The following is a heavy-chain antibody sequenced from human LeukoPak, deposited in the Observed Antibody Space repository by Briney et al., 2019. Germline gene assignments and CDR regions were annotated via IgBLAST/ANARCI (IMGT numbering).Heavy chain of an antibody. J-gene: IGHJ4*02. CDR3: AKAPMTTCRGAYCYPFDY. V-gene: IGHV3-23*01. D-gene: IGHD2-21*01. Sequence: PGGSLRLSCAASGFSLSSHAMRWVRQAIGKGLEWVSAICDSGNTYLADSVKGRFTISRDSSKNTLFLQIKSLVLQAAVVYFCAKAPMTTCRGAYCYPFDYWGQGTLVTV. CDR1: GFSLSSHA. CDR2: ICDSGNT.